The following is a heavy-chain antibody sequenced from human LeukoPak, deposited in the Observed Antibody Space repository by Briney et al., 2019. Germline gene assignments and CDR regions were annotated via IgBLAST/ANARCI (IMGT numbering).Heavy chain of an antibody. Sequence: GESLRLSCAASGFTFSNHVIHWVRQAPGKGLKWLAVISYDGTNKYYADSVKGRCTISRDHSQSTVDLHMNNLRGADTAVYYCVRSPTYYNMDVWGKGTTVTVSS. CDR2: ISYDGTNK. CDR3: VRSPTYYNMDV. J-gene: IGHJ6*03. CDR1: GFTFSNHV. V-gene: IGHV3-30*04.